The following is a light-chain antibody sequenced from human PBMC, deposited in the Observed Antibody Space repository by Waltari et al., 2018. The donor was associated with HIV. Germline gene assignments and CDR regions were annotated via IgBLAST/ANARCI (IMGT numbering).Light chain of an antibody. V-gene: IGKV3-20*01. CDR3: QQYGSSWT. J-gene: IGKJ1*01. CDR2: SAS. Sequence: EIVLTQSPGTLSLSPGERATLSCRASQSVSSTYSAWYQQKPGQAPRLLIYSASSRATGIPDRFSGSGSGTDFTLTISRLEPEDFAVYYCQQYGSSWTFGPGTKVESK. CDR1: QSVSSTY.